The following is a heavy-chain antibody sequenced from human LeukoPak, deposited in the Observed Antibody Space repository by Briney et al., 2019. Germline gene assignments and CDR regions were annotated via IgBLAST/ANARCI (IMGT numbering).Heavy chain of an antibody. D-gene: IGHD3-10*01. CDR3: ARGRDLYAELGLYYYGSGSYRF. CDR2: INHSGST. J-gene: IGHJ4*02. V-gene: IGHV4-34*01. Sequence: PSETLSLTCAVYGGSFSGYYWSWIRQPPGKGLEWIGEINHSGSTNYNPSLKSRVTISVDTSKNQFSLKLSSVTAADTAVYYCARGRDLYAELGLYYYGSGSYRFWGQGTLVTVSS. CDR1: GGSFSGYY.